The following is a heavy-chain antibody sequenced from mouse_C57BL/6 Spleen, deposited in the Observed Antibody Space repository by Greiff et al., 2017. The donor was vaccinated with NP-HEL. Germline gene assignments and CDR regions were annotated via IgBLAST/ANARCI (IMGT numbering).Heavy chain of an antibody. D-gene: IGHD1-1*01. Sequence: VQLKESGPELVKPGASVKISCKASGYSFTGYYMHWVKQSHGNILDWIGYIYPYNGVSSYNQKFKGKATLTVDKSSRTAYMELRSLTSEDSAVYYCARYYGSSSRWFADWGQGTLVTVSA. CDR2: IYPYNGVS. CDR3: ARYYGSSSRWFAD. J-gene: IGHJ3*01. CDR1: GYSFTGYY. V-gene: IGHV1-31*01.